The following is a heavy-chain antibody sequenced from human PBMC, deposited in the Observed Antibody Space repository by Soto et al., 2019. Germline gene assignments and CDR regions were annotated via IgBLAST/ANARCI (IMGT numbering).Heavy chain of an antibody. Sequence: SVKVSCKASGGTFSSYAISWVRQAPGQGLEWMGGIIPIFGTANYAQKFQGRVTITADESTSTAYMELSSLRSEDTAVYYCSRCREKDFWSGYFGWFDPWGKGTLVTVSS. V-gene: IGHV1-69*13. J-gene: IGHJ5*02. CDR1: GGTFSSYA. D-gene: IGHD3-3*01. CDR3: SRCREKDFWSGYFGWFDP. CDR2: IIPIFGTA.